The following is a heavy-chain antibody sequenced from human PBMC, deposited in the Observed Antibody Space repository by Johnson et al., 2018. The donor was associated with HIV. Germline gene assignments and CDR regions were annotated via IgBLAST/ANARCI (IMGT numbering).Heavy chain of an antibody. CDR2: ISYDGGNK. D-gene: IGHD4-23*01. CDR3: ARATVESAFDI. V-gene: IGHV3-30*03. Sequence: QVQLVESGGGVVQPGRSLRLSCAASGFTFSSYGMHWVRQAPGKGLEWVAVISYDGGNKYYADSVEGRFTISRDNAKNSLYLQMNSLSAEDTAVYYCARATVESAFDIWGQGTMVTVSS. J-gene: IGHJ3*02. CDR1: GFTFSSYG.